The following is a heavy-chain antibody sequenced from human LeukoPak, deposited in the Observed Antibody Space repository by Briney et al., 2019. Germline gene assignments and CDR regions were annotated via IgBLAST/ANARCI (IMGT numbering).Heavy chain of an antibody. CDR2: IIPVSGRP. CDR3: TTPSYEYDSTAYWLGRLDH. CDR1: GGSLRNYV. J-gene: IGHJ4*02. D-gene: IGHD3-22*01. V-gene: IGHV1-69*05. Sequence: SVKVSCKASGGSLRNYVIAWVRQAPGQGLEWMGGIIPVSGRPIYAERFQGRVTITTDEATNTVFLEVNSLQSEDTAVYFCTTPSYEYDSTAYWLGRLDHWGQGTMVIVSS.